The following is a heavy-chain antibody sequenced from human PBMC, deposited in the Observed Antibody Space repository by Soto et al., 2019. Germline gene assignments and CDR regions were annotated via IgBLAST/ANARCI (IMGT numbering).Heavy chain of an antibody. V-gene: IGHV3-23*01. CDR3: ARGSTDSCPGSQIFQL. Sequence: GGSLRLSCVASGLTFVSRAMSWVRQAPGEGLQWVATITDNGGDAKYADSVRRLFVISRDNSKKTLYQQMTSLTAEDSTMYFCARGSTDSCPGSQIFQLWGRGTLVTVSS. CDR1: GLTFVSRA. J-gene: IGHJ1*01. D-gene: IGHD2-15*01. CDR2: ITDNGGDA.